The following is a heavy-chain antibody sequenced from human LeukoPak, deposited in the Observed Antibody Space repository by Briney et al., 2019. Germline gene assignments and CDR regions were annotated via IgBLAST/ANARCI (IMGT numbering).Heavy chain of an antibody. CDR2: IRSKAYGGTT. D-gene: IGHD5-18*01. Sequence: SGGSLRLSCTASGFIFGDYAMSWVRQAPGKGLEWVGFIRSKAYGGTTEYAASVKGRFTISRDDSKSIAYLQMNSLKTEDTAVYYCTRDDVDTAMYFDYWGQGTLVTVSS. CDR3: TRDDVDTAMYFDY. V-gene: IGHV3-49*04. J-gene: IGHJ4*02. CDR1: GFIFGDYA.